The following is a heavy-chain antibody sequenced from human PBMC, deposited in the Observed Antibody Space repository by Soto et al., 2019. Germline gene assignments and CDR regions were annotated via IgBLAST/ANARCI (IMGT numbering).Heavy chain of an antibody. CDR2: ISSSSSTI. V-gene: IGHV3-48*01. CDR1: GFTFTSSS. CDR3: AREADYVNWFDP. J-gene: IGHJ5*02. Sequence: XXSLRLSFAACGFTFTSSSMHWVRQAPGKGLEWVSYISSSSSTIYYADSVKGRFTISRDNAKNSLYLQMYSLRAEDTAVYYCAREADYVNWFDPWGQGTLVTVSS. D-gene: IGHD4-17*01.